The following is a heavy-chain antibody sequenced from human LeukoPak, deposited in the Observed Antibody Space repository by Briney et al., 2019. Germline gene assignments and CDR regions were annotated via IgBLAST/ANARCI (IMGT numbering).Heavy chain of an antibody. V-gene: IGHV4-59*01. CDR2: VDHTGST. D-gene: IGHD1-1*01. J-gene: IGHJ6*03. Sequence: SETLSLTCTVSDDSITMYYWTWIRQPPGKGLEWIGYVDHTGSTNFNPSLTGRVSISRDTTKNLFSLRLRSVTAADTAVYFCARGRVSSSTWYSTYYYYFYMDVWGKGTTVTVSS. CDR3: ARGRVSSSTWYSTYYYYFYMDV. CDR1: DDSITMYY.